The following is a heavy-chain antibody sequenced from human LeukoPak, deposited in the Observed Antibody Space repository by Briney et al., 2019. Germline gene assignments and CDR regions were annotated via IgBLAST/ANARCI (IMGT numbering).Heavy chain of an antibody. CDR3: ARVPYGYFDY. CDR2: IYSGGST. CDR1: GFTVSSNY. J-gene: IGHJ4*02. Sequence: GGSLRLSCAASGFTVSSNYMSWVRQAPGKGLEWVSVIYSGGSTYYADSVRGRFTISRDNSKNTLYLQMNSLRAEDTAVYYCARVPYGYFDYWGQGTLVTVSS. D-gene: IGHD3-10*01. V-gene: IGHV3-66*01.